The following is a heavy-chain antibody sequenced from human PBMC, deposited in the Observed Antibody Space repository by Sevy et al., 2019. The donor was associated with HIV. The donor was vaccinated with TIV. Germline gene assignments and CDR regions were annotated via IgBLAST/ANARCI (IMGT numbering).Heavy chain of an antibody. CDR2: ISSSSSYI. CDR1: GLSFVTYS. D-gene: IGHD5-18*01. CDR3: ARVDSAMIGYFDY. J-gene: IGHJ4*02. Sequence: GGSLRLSCAASGLSFVTYSMNWVRQAPGKGLEWVSTISSSSSYIYYADSVKGRFTISRDNAKNSLYLQMNSLRAEDTAVYYSARVDSAMIGYFDYWGQGTLVTVSS. V-gene: IGHV3-21*01.